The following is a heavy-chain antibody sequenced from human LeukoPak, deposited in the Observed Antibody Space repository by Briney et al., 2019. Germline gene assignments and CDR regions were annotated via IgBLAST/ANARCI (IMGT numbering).Heavy chain of an antibody. Sequence: GGSLRLSCVVSGFNFNNFAMHWVRQPLGKGLEWVAVISHDGRTKYYADSMKGRITISRDNSKNTLFLQMNNLRSEDTAVYFCARPSPPGDGYNPPDHWGQGTLVTVSS. CDR1: GFNFNNFA. J-gene: IGHJ4*02. CDR2: ISHDGRTK. D-gene: IGHD5-24*01. CDR3: ARPSPPGDGYNPPDH. V-gene: IGHV3-30*04.